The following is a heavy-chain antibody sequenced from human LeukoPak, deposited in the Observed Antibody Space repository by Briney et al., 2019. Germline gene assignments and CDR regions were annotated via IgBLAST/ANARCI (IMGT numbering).Heavy chain of an antibody. J-gene: IGHJ3*02. CDR3: ARNLWFGESSDAFDM. CDR2: INPSGGGT. CDR1: GYTFTSYY. D-gene: IGHD3-10*01. Sequence: ASVNVSCKASGYTFTSYYMHWVRQAPGQGLEWMGIINPSGGGTSYAQKFQGRVTMTRDMSTSTDYMDMSSLRSDDTAVYYCARNLWFGESSDAFDMWGQGTMVTVSS. V-gene: IGHV1-46*01.